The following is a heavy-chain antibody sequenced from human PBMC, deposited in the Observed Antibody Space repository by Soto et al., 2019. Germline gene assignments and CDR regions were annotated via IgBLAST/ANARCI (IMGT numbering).Heavy chain of an antibody. CDR1: GFTFSSYG. CDR3: AKDQHYDFWSGPTPDV. D-gene: IGHD3-3*01. J-gene: IGHJ6*02. CDR2: ISYDGSNK. Sequence: PGGSLRLSCAASGFTFSSYGMHWVRQAPGKGLEWVAVISYDGSNKYYADSVKGRFTISRDNSKNTLYLQMNSLRAEDTAVYYCAKDQHYDFWSGPTPDVWGQGTTVTSP. V-gene: IGHV3-30*18.